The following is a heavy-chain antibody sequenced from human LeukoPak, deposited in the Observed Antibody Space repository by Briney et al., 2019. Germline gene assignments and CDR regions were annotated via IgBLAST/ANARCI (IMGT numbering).Heavy chain of an antibody. Sequence: ASVKVSCKASGYTFTSYGISWVRQAPGQGLEWMGWISAYNGNTNYAQKLQGGVTMTTDTSTSTAYMELRSLRSDDTAVYYCARSEYYDYVWGSYRYSPDAFDIWGQGTMVTVSS. J-gene: IGHJ3*02. D-gene: IGHD3-16*02. CDR1: GYTFTSYG. CDR2: ISAYNGNT. V-gene: IGHV1-18*01. CDR3: ARSEYYDYVWGSYRYSPDAFDI.